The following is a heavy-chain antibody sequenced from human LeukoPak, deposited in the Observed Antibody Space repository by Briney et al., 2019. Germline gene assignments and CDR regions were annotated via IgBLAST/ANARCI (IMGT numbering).Heavy chain of an antibody. Sequence: GGSLRLFCAASGFTFSSYGMHWVRQAPGKGLEWVAIISYDGSNKYYADSVKGRFTISRDNSKNTLYLQMNSLRPEDTAVYYCAKGNDCGGDCYYFDYWGQGTLVTVSS. CDR1: GFTFSSYG. J-gene: IGHJ4*02. V-gene: IGHV3-30*18. D-gene: IGHD2-21*02. CDR2: ISYDGSNK. CDR3: AKGNDCGGDCYYFDY.